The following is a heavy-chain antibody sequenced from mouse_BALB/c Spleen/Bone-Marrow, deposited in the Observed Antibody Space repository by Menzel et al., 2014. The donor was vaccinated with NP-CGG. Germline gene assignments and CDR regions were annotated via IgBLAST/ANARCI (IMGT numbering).Heavy chain of an antibody. J-gene: IGHJ2*01. Sequence: QVHVKQSGAELVKPGASVKLSCKASGYTFTSYWMHWVKQRPGQGLEWIGEINPSNGRTNYNEKFKSKATLTVDKSSSTAYMQLSSLTSEDSAVYYCARVGFDYWGQGTTLTVSS. CDR1: GYTFTSYW. CDR2: INPSNGRT. CDR3: ARVGFDY. V-gene: IGHV1S81*02.